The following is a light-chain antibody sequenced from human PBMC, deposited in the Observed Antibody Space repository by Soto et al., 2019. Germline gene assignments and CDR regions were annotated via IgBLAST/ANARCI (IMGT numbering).Light chain of an antibody. CDR1: SSDVGGYNY. Sequence: VLPQPRSVCGSPGKSITISCTGTSSDVGGYNYVSGCQQHPGKAPQLMIYEVSNRPSGVSNRFSGSKSGNTASLTISGLKAEDEADHYCSSYTSQSTSVFRTGTKST. J-gene: IGLJ1*01. CDR2: EVS. V-gene: IGLV2-14*01. CDR3: SSYTSQSTSV.